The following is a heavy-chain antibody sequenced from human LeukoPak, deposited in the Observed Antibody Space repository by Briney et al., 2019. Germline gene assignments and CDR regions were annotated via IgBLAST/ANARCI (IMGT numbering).Heavy chain of an antibody. CDR1: GFTFSSYW. CDR2: IKSDGSTT. J-gene: IGHJ6*02. D-gene: IGHD6-6*01. CDR3: ARVGGLSTSSGYYYGMDV. V-gene: IGHV3-74*01. Sequence: PGGSLRLSCAASGFTFSSYWMNWVRQAPGKGLVWVSRIKSDGSTTNYADSVKGRFAISGDNAKNTLYLQMNSLRAEDTAVYYCARVGGLSTSSGYYYGMDVWGQGTTVTVSS.